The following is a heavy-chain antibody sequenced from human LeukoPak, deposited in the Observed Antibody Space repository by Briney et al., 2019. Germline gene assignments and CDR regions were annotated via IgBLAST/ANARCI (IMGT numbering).Heavy chain of an antibody. D-gene: IGHD3-10*01. Sequence: PGGSLRLSCSASGFTFSSYAMHWVRQAPERGLECVSTISSNGGSTHYADSVKGRFTISRDNSKNTLYLQMTSLRAEDTAVYYCVKDDAYYYVSGSYPSWGQGTLVTVSS. V-gene: IGHV3-64D*09. CDR2: ISSNGGST. J-gene: IGHJ4*02. CDR1: GFTFSSYA. CDR3: VKDDAYYYVSGSYPS.